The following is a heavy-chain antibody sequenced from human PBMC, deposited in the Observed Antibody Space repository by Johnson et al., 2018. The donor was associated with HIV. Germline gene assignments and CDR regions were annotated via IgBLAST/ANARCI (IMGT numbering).Heavy chain of an antibody. J-gene: IGHJ3*02. CDR3: AREVGGDIVVVPAAPGAFDI. Sequence: VQLVESGGTLVQPGGSLRLSCAASGFTFSTYAMNWVRQAPGKGLEWVSAISGSGGSTYYADSVKGRFTISRDNSKNTLYLQMNSLRAEDTAVYYCAREVGGDIVVVPAAPGAFDIWGQGTMVTVSS. D-gene: IGHD2-2*01. CDR1: GFTFSTYA. CDR2: ISGSGGST. V-gene: IGHV3-23*04.